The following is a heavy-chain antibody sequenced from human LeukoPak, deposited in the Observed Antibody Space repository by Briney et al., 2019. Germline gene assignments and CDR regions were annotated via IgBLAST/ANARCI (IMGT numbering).Heavy chain of an antibody. CDR1: GFTFSSYG. CDR3: AKDPPFSGSYSIPGD. CDR2: ISYDGSNK. D-gene: IGHD1-26*01. J-gene: IGHJ4*02. V-gene: IGHV3-30*18. Sequence: GGSLRLSCAASGFTFSSYGMHWVRQAPGKGLEWVAVISYDGSNKYYADSVKGRFTISRDNSKNTLYLQMNSLRAEDTAVYYCAKDPPFSGSYSIPGDWGQGTLVTVSS.